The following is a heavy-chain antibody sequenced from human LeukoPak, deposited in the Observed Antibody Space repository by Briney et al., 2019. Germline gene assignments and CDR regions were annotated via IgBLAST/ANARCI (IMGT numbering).Heavy chain of an antibody. CDR3: AREAGYCSSTSCEEDYYYYYMDV. Sequence: GGSLRLSCAASGFTFSSYTMNWVRQAPGKGLEWVSSITGSSTYIFYADSVKGRFTVSRDNAKNPLYLQMNSLRAEDTAVYYCAREAGYCSSTSCEEDYYYYYMDVWGKGTTVTVSS. CDR2: ITGSSTYI. V-gene: IGHV3-21*01. J-gene: IGHJ6*03. D-gene: IGHD2-2*03. CDR1: GFTFSSYT.